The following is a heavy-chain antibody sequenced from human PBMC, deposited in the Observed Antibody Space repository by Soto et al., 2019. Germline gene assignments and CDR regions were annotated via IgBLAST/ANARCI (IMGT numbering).Heavy chain of an antibody. V-gene: IGHV3-21*06. J-gene: IGHJ6*02. CDR3: SGCSGGACHKNFGMDV. D-gene: IGHD2-15*01. Sequence: EVHLVESGGGLVKPGGSLRLSCAVSGFTFSSCTMNWVRQAPGKGLEWVSSISPSSGHIYYADSVKGRFTISRDNAKNSLFLQIHSLRGEDTAVYYCSGCSGGACHKNFGMDVWGQGTTVTVSS. CDR2: ISPSSGHI. CDR1: GFTFSSCT.